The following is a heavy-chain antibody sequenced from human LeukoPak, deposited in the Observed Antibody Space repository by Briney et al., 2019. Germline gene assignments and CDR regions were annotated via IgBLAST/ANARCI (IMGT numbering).Heavy chain of an antibody. CDR2: IDPDSGGT. CDR3: AREFCSGVLCHQGLDY. V-gene: IGHV1-2*02. J-gene: IGHJ4*01. Sequence: GASVKVSCKASGYTFTGYYIHWVRQAPGQGLEWMAWIDPDSGGTSYAQRFQGRVAMTRDTSITTAYMELSRLESDDTAVYYCAREFCSGVLCHQGLDYWGHGALVTVSS. CDR1: GYTFTGYY. D-gene: IGHD2-15*01.